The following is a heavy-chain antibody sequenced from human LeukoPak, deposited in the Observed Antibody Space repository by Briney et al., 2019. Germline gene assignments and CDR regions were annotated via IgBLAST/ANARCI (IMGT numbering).Heavy chain of an antibody. J-gene: IGHJ4*02. CDR3: ARESPPDY. CDR2: IYSGGST. Sequence: GGSLRLSCAASGFTFSSYWMHWVRQAPGKGLEWVSVIYSGGSTYYADSVKGRFTISRHNSKNTLYLQMNSLRAEDTAVYYCARESPPDYWGQGTLVTVSS. CDR1: GFTFSSYW. V-gene: IGHV3-53*04.